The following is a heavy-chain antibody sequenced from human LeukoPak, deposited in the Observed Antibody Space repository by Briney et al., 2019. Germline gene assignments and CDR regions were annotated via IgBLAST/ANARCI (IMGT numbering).Heavy chain of an antibody. Sequence: GGSLRLSCVASGFTFDDYAMHWVRQAPGKGLEGVSGLSWGGGTIGYGDSVKDRFIISRDNAKNSLYLQMNSLRPEDTAFYYCAKDRASMIRGVMAWGQGTLVTVSS. J-gene: IGHJ5*02. CDR3: AKDRASMIRGVMA. CDR2: LSWGGGTI. CDR1: GFTFDDYA. V-gene: IGHV3-9*01. D-gene: IGHD3-10*01.